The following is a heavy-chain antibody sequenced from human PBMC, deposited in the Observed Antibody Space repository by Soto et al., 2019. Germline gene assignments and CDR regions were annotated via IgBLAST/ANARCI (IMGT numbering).Heavy chain of an antibody. CDR3: ARGDYGTGGYPFPYFDY. D-gene: IGHD2-8*02. V-gene: IGHV1-2*02. CDR2: INPDSGAT. J-gene: IGHJ4*02. CDR1: GYSFTGYY. Sequence: HEHLVQSGAEVKRPGASLKVSCKASGYSFTGYYIHWVRQAPGQGLEWMGWINPDSGATNYAQNFQGRVTLPSDPSISTASMDLASLTSDDTAVYYCARGDYGTGGYPFPYFDYWGQGTLVIVSS.